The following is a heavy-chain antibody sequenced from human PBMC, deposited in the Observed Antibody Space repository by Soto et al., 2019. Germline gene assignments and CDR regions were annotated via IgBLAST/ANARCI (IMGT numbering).Heavy chain of an antibody. CDR1: GFTFSSYA. CDR2: ISGSGGST. CDR3: ARRGSGSYYDY. Sequence: EVQLLESGGGLVRPGGSLRLSCAASGFTFSSYAMRWVRQAPGKGLEWVSAISGSGGSTYYADSVKGRFTISRDNSKNTVYLQMNSLRGKDTAVYYCARRGSGSYYDYWGQGTLVTVSS. V-gene: IGHV3-23*01. D-gene: IGHD1-26*01. J-gene: IGHJ4*02.